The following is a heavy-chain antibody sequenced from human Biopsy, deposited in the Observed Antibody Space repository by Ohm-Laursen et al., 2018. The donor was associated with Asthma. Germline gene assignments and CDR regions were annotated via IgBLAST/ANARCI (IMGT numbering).Heavy chain of an antibody. J-gene: IGHJ2*01. Sequence: SDTLSLTCIVSGDAMSTSGSYWGWIRQSPGKGLEWIGSIYYSGRTYYNPSLESRVTISADTAKNNFSLKVTSVTAADTAVYYCARAVSSSSYWYFDLWGRGDLVTVSS. CDR2: IYYSGRT. CDR3: ARAVSSSSYWYFDL. V-gene: IGHV4-39*02. D-gene: IGHD6-6*01. CDR1: GDAMSTSGSY.